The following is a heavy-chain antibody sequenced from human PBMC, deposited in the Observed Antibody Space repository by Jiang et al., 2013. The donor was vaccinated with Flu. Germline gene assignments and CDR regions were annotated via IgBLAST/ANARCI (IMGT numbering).Heavy chain of an antibody. CDR2: SSSSYI. CDR3: ARGGTRDYDSSGYYYLGFDY. Sequence: SSSSYIYYADSVKGRFTISRDNAKNSLYLQMNSLRAEDTAVYYCARGGTRDYDSSGYYYLGFDYWGQGTLVTVSS. V-gene: IGHV3-21*01. D-gene: IGHD3-22*01. J-gene: IGHJ4*02.